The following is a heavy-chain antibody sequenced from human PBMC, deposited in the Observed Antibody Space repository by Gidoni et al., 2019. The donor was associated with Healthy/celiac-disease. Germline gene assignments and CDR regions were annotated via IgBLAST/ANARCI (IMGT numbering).Heavy chain of an antibody. V-gene: IGHV3-30*18. J-gene: IGHJ3*02. CDR2: ISYDGSNK. CDR1: GFTFSSYG. CDR3: AKLSQRDDAFDI. D-gene: IGHD3-16*02. Sequence: QVQLVESGGGVVQPGRSLRLSCAASGFTFSSYGMQWVRQAPGTGLEWVAVISYDGSNKYYADSVKGRFTISRDNSKNTLYLQMNSLRAEDTAVYYCAKLSQRDDAFDIWGQGTMVTVSS.